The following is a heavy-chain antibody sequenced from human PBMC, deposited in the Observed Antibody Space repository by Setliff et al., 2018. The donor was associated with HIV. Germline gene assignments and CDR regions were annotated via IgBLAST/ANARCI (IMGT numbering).Heavy chain of an antibody. J-gene: IGHJ3*02. V-gene: IGHV4-31*03. CDR1: GGSINSGNNY. CDR2: IYYSGTT. CDR3: ARDQGNPPSRGDI. Sequence: TLSLTCTVSGGSINSGNNYWSWIRQHPGKGLEWIGFIYYSGTTYYNPSLKSRVTISVDTSKNQFSLKLNSVTAADTAIYYCARDQGNPPSRGDIWGQGTMVTVSS.